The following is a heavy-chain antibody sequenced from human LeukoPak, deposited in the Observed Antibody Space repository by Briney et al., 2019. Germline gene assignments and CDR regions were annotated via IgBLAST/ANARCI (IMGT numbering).Heavy chain of an antibody. V-gene: IGHV4-39*07. Sequence: PSETLSLTCTVSGGSISSYYWGWIRQPPGKGLEWIGSIYYSGSTYYNPSLKSRVTISVDMSKNQFSLKLSSVTAADTAVYYCARISGSYGSNWFDPWGQGTLVTVSS. J-gene: IGHJ5*02. CDR1: GGSISSYY. CDR3: ARISGSYGSNWFDP. CDR2: IYYSGST. D-gene: IGHD1-26*01.